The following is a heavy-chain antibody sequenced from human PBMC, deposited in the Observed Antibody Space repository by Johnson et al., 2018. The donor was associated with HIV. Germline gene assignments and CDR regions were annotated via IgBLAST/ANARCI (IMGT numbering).Heavy chain of an antibody. V-gene: IGHV3-20*04. CDR1: GFTFADYG. Sequence: VQLVESGGGVVRPGDSLRLSCAASGFTFADYGMSWVRQVPGKGLEWVSGINWNGDAPGSADSVKGRLTISRDNAKNSLFLQMNSLRAEDTALYYCARELGYCSGGSCHDAFDIWGQGTMVTVSS. J-gene: IGHJ3*02. CDR3: ARELGYCSGGSCHDAFDI. CDR2: INWNGDAP. D-gene: IGHD2-15*01.